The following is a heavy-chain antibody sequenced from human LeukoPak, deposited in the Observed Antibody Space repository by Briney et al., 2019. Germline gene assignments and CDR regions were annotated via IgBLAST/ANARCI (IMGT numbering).Heavy chain of an antibody. CDR1: GGSISGYF. CDR3: ARRWNYNWWFDL. J-gene: IGHJ2*01. Sequence: SETLSLTCTVSGGSISGYFWAVIRQPPGRGLEWIGYIFSTGSTAHNPSLKSRVTMSIDTSKGQFSLKLSSVTAADTAVYYCARRWNYNWWFDLWGRGTLLTVSS. CDR2: IFSTGST. D-gene: IGHD1-7*01. V-gene: IGHV4-4*09.